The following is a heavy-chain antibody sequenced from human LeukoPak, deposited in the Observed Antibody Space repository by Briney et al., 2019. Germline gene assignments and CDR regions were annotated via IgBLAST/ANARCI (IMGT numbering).Heavy chain of an antibody. CDR2: IYYSENT. CDR1: GGSFSSYY. Sequence: SETLSLTCAVYGGSFSSYYWGWIRQPPGKGLEWIGSIYYSENTYYNPSLKSRVTISIDTSKNQFSLKLTSVTAADTAVYYCATEWGSRGSYYYWGQGTLVTVSS. V-gene: IGHV4-39*07. CDR3: ATEWGSRGSYYY. D-gene: IGHD2-15*01. J-gene: IGHJ4*02.